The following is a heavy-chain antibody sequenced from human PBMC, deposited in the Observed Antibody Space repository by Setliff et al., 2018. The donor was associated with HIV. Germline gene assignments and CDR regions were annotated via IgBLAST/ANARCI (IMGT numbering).Heavy chain of an antibody. J-gene: IGHJ4*01. CDR1: GYTFTNYC. Sequence: ASVKVSCKASGYTFTNYCIHWVRQAPGQGLEWLGMFNPSGGSTAYAQKFQGRVTMTRDTSTTTVYMDLRNLRSEDTAVYYCARNQGDASGWYAGDYWGHGTLVTVSS. CDR2: FNPSGGST. V-gene: IGHV1-46*01. D-gene: IGHD6-19*01. CDR3: ARNQGDASGWYAGDY.